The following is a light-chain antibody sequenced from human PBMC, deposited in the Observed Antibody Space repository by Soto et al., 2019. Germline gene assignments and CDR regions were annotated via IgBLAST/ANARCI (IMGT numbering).Light chain of an antibody. CDR1: SSNIGSNT. V-gene: IGLV1-44*01. CDR3: ATWDDSLDGYV. J-gene: IGLJ1*01. Sequence: QSVLTQPPSASGTPGQRVTIYCSGSSSNIGSNTVNWYQQLPGTAPKLLIYSHNQRPSGVPDRFSVSKSVTSASLAISGLQSEDEADYYCATWDDSLDGYVFGNGTKLTVL. CDR2: SHN.